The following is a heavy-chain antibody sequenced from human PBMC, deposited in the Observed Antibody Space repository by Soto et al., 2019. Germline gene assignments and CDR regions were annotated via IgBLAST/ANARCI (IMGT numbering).Heavy chain of an antibody. Sequence: GGSLRLSCAASGFTFSSYGMHWVRQAPGKGLEWVAVISYDGSNKYYADSVKGRFTISRDNSKNTLYLQMNSLRAEDTAVYYCAKAQYPTTVSLYYFDYWGQGTLVTVSS. V-gene: IGHV3-30*18. CDR1: GFTFSSYG. D-gene: IGHD4-17*01. CDR2: ISYDGSNK. J-gene: IGHJ4*02. CDR3: AKAQYPTTVSLYYFDY.